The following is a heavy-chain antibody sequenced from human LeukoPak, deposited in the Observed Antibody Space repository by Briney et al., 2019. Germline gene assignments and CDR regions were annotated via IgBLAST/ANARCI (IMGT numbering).Heavy chain of an antibody. CDR2: IIPIFGTA. Sequence: SVKDSCKASGGTFSSYAISWVRQAPRQGLEWMGGIIPIFGTANYAQKFQGRVTITADESTSTAYMELSSLRSEDTAVYYCARHEEWELPMNDYWGQGTLVTVSS. V-gene: IGHV1-69*13. CDR1: GGTFSSYA. CDR3: ARHEEWELPMNDY. D-gene: IGHD1-26*01. J-gene: IGHJ4*02.